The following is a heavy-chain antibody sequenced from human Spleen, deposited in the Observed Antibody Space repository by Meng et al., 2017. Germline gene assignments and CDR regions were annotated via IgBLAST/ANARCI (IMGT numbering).Heavy chain of an antibody. CDR1: GGSISSYY. V-gene: IGHV4-59*01. Sequence: SETLSLTCTVSGGSISSYYWSWIRQPPGKGLEWIGYIYYSGSTNYNPSLKSRVTISVDTSKNQFSLKLSSVTAADTAVYYCAGDMCTGGGCYLFDSWGQGTLVTVSS. D-gene: IGHD2-15*01. CDR2: IYYSGST. CDR3: AGDMCTGGGCYLFDS. J-gene: IGHJ4*02.